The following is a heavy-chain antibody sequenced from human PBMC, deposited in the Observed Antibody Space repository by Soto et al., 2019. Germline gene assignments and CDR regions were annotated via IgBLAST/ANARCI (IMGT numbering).Heavy chain of an antibody. CDR3: TREAYGFDI. CDR2: INPNSGGT. CDR1: GYRFTGYY. V-gene: IGHV1-2*04. J-gene: IGHJ3*02. Sequence: ASVQVSCKASGYRFTGYYMHWVRQAPGQGLEWMGWINPNSGGTNYAQKFQGWVTMTRDTSISTAYMELSRLTSDDTAVYCCTREAYGFDIWGQGTMVTISS.